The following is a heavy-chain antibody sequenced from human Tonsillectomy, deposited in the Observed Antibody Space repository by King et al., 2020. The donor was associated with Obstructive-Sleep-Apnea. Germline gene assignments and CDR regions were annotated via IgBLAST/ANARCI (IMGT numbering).Heavy chain of an antibody. CDR3: ARLHYYDSSGDRYYFDY. J-gene: IGHJ4*02. Sequence: VQLVESGAEVKKPGESLKISCKGSGYSFTSYWIGWVRQMPGKVVEWMGISYPGDSDTRYSPSFHGQGTTSADKSISTAYLQWSSLKASDTAMYYCARLHYYDSSGDRYYFDYWGQGTLVTVSS. CDR2: SYPGDSDT. D-gene: IGHD3-22*01. CDR1: GYSFTSYW. V-gene: IGHV5-51*01.